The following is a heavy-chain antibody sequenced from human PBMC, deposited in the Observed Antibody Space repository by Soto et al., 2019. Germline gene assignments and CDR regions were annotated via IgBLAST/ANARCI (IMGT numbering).Heavy chain of an antibody. V-gene: IGHV3-23*01. J-gene: IGHJ4*02. Sequence: PGGSLRLTCAATGFSFSIYATTWVRQARGKGPEWVSTISGSGAYTNYADSVKGRFTVSRDNSKNTVFLEMNNLRVEDTAVYFCAKLPGFSYAYRLNVDYWGQGALVTVSS. CDR3: AKLPGFSYAYRLNVDY. CDR2: ISGSGAYT. CDR1: GFSFSIYA. D-gene: IGHD3-16*01.